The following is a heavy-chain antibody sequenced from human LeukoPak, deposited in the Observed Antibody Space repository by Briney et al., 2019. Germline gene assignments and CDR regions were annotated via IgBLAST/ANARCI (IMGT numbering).Heavy chain of an antibody. CDR2: ISGSGGST. CDR3: ARDSYDSSDFYFDY. CDR1: GFIFSSYA. V-gene: IGHV3-23*01. D-gene: IGHD3-22*01. Sequence: GGSLRLSCAASGFIFSSYAMSWVRQAPGKGLEWVSAISGSGGSTYYADSVKGRFTISRDNSKNTLYLQMNSLRAEDTAVYYCARDSYDSSDFYFDYWGQGTLVTVSS. J-gene: IGHJ4*02.